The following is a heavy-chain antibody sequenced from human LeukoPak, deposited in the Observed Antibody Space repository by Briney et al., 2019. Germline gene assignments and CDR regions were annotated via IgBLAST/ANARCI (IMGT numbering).Heavy chain of an antibody. Sequence: SVKVSCKASGYTFTSYDINWVRQAPGQGLEWMGGIIPIFGTANYAQKFQGRVTITADESTSTAYMELSSLRSEDTAVYYCARASQYYDFWSGYSPFDYWGQGTLVTVSS. D-gene: IGHD3-3*01. CDR2: IIPIFGTA. CDR3: ARASQYYDFWSGYSPFDY. J-gene: IGHJ4*02. CDR1: GYTFTSYD. V-gene: IGHV1-69*13.